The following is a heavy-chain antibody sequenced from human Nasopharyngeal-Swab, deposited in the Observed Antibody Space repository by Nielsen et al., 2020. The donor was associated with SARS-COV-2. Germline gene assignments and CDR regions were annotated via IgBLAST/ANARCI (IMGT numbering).Heavy chain of an antibody. CDR2: ISYDGSNK. J-gene: IGHJ4*02. CDR1: GFTFSSYD. D-gene: IGHD4-17*01. Sequence: GESLKISCAASGFTFSSYDMQWVRQAPGKGLEWVAVISYDGSNKYYADSVKGRFTISRDNSKNTLYLQMNSLRAEDTAVYYCARDPDYGDFPGIDYWGQGTLVTVSS. CDR3: ARDPDYGDFPGIDY. V-gene: IGHV3-30-3*01.